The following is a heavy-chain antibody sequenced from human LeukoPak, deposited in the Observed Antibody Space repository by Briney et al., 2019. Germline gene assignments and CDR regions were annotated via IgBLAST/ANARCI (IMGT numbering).Heavy chain of an antibody. CDR3: AKDIEQLWLDY. CDR2: ISGDGGST. J-gene: IGHJ4*02. V-gene: IGHV3-43*02. CDR1: GFTFSSYA. D-gene: IGHD5-18*01. Sequence: PGGSLRLSCAASGFTFSSYAMSWVRQAPGKGLEWVSLISGDGGSTYYADSVKGRFTISRDNSKNSLYLQMNSLRTEDTALYYCAKDIEQLWLDYWGQGTLVTVSS.